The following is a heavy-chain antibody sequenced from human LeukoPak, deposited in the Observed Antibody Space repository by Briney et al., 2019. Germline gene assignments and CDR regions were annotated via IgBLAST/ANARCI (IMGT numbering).Heavy chain of an antibody. CDR2: ISYDGSNK. D-gene: IGHD3-10*01. CDR1: GFTFSSYA. Sequence: GGSLRLSCAASGFTFSSYAMHWVRQAPGKGLEWVAVISYDGSNKYYADSVKGRFTISRDNSKNTLYLQMNSLRAEDTAVYYCASESYYYGSGSYSLDYWGQGTLVTVSS. J-gene: IGHJ4*02. V-gene: IGHV3-30-3*01. CDR3: ASESYYYGSGSYSLDY.